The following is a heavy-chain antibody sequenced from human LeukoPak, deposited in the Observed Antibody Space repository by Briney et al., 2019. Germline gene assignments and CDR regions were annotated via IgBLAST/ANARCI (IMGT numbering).Heavy chain of an antibody. J-gene: IGHJ4*02. Sequence: GGSLRLSCAASGFTFSSYAMSWVRQAPGKGLEWVSAISGSGGSTYYADSVKGRFTISRDNSKNTLYLQMNSLRAEDTAVYYCETYYYDSSGYYYTAPFDWGQGTLVTVSS. V-gene: IGHV3-23*01. CDR2: ISGSGGST. D-gene: IGHD3-22*01. CDR3: ETYYYDSSGYYYTAPFD. CDR1: GFTFSSYA.